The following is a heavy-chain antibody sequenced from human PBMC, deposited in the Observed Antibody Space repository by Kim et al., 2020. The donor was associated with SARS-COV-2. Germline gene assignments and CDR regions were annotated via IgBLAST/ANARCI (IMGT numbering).Heavy chain of an antibody. J-gene: IGHJ4*02. CDR3: ARLGSSSWHFDY. V-gene: IGHV3-7*04. D-gene: IGHD6-13*01. CDR2: K. Sequence: KDNVDFATGRFTLARDTAKNSLYLQMNSLRAEDTAVYYCARLGSSSWHFDYWGQGTLVTVSS.